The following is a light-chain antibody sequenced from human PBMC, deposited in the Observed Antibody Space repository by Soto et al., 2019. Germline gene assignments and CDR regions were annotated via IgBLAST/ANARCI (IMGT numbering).Light chain of an antibody. CDR1: SSDVGAYIY. Sequence: QSVLTQPASVSGSPGQSITISCTGTSSDVGAYIYVSWYQHHPGKAPKLMIYEVNKRPSGVPDRFSGSKSGNTASLTVSGLKAEDEADYYCSSYAGSSNVFGSGTKVTVL. CDR3: SSYAGSSNV. J-gene: IGLJ1*01. CDR2: EVN. V-gene: IGLV2-8*01.